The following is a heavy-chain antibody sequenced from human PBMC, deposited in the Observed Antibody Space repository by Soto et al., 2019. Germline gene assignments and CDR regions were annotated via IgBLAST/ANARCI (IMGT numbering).Heavy chain of an antibody. V-gene: IGHV3-49*03. CDR3: TIDHLHKWLVGLDS. D-gene: IGHD6-19*01. CDR2: IRSKAYGGTA. CDR1: GFTFGDYG. Sequence: EVQLVESGGGLVQPGRSLRLSCTTSGFTFGDYGMSWFRQAPGKGLEWVGFIRSKAYGGTADYAASVKGRFTVSRDDSKSIAYLQMNRLKTEDTAVYYCTIDHLHKWLVGLDSWGQGTLVTVSS. J-gene: IGHJ4*02.